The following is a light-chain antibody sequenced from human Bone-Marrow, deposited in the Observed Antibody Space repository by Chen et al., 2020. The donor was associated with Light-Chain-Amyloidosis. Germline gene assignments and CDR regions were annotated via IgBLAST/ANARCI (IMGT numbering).Light chain of an antibody. J-gene: IGLJ3*02. CDR1: NIGSTS. CDR2: DDS. Sequence: SYVLTQPSSVSVAAGQTATIACGGNNIGSTSVHWYQQTPGQAPLLVVYDDSDRPSGIPVRLSGSNSGNTATLTISRVEAGDEADYYCQVWDRSSDRPVFGGGTKLTVL. V-gene: IGLV3-21*02. CDR3: QVWDRSSDRPV.